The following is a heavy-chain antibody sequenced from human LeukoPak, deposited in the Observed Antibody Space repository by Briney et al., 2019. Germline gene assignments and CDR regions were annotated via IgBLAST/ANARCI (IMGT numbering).Heavy chain of an antibody. CDR2: MSYDGSDK. Sequence: GGSLRLSCTASGFTFGDYAMTWVRQAPGKGLEWVADMSYDGSDKDYADSVKGRFTISRDNSKNTLYLQMNSLRVEDTAVYHCARDGPAGNGSPLDYWGQGTLVTVSS. CDR1: GFTFGDYA. D-gene: IGHD3-10*01. J-gene: IGHJ4*02. V-gene: IGHV3-30*04. CDR3: ARDGPAGNGSPLDY.